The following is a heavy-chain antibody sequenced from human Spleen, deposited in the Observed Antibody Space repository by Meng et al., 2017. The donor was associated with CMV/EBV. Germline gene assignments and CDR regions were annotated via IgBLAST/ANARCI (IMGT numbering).Heavy chain of an antibody. V-gene: IGHV4-39*01. CDR2: IYYSGST. Sequence: GGSISSSSHYLGWIRQPPGKGLDWIGSIYYSGSTFYNASLKSRITISVDTSKNQFSLKLSSVTAADTAVYYCARLGSSYSPEGWFDPWGQGTLVTVSS. D-gene: IGHD2-21*01. CDR3: ARLGSSYSPEGWFDP. CDR1: GGSISSSSHY. J-gene: IGHJ5*02.